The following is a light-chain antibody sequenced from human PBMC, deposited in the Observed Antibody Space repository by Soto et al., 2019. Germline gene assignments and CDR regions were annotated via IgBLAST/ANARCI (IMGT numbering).Light chain of an antibody. J-gene: IGKJ4*01. CDR2: SAS. Sequence: IRLTQSPSSLSASVGDRVTITCRASQGISSYLVWYQQKPGKAPKNLIYSASTLQSGVPSRFSGSGSGTDFSLTISSLQPEDFATYYCQQLNEFPLTFGGGTKV. V-gene: IGKV1-9*01. CDR1: QGISSY. CDR3: QQLNEFPLT.